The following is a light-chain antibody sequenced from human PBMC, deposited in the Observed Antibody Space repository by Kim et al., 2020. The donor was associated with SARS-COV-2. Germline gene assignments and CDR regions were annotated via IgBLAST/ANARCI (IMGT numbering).Light chain of an antibody. CDR1: QSISNY. V-gene: IGKV1-39*01. CDR3: QQSYTPPIT. Sequence: ASVGDRVTLTCRTSQSISNYLTWYQQKPGKAPNLLIYAASSLQSGVPSRFSGSGSGTDFTLTISSLQPEDFANYYCQQSYTPPITFGQGTRLEIK. J-gene: IGKJ5*01. CDR2: AAS.